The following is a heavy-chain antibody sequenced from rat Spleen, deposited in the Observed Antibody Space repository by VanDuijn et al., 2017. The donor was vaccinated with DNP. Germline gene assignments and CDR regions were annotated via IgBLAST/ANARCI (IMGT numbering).Heavy chain of an antibody. CDR2: ITNTGDST. CDR3: TSNPHIRTAAPFDY. CDR1: GFTFSDYY. Sequence: EVQLVESDGGLVQPGRSLKLSCAVSGFTFSDYYMAWVRQAPAKGLEWVASITNTGDSTYYSDSVKGRFSISRDNAKRTLYLQVNSLRSEDTATYDCTSNPHIRTAAPFDYWGQGVMVTVSS. J-gene: IGHJ2*01. V-gene: IGHV5-20*01. D-gene: IGHD3-8*01.